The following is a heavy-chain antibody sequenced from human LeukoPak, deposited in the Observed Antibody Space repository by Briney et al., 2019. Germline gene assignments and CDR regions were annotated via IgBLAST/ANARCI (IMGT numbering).Heavy chain of an antibody. J-gene: IGHJ4*02. CDR1: GYTFTHQW. CDR2: IYPRDSDT. V-gene: IGHV5-51*01. Sequence: RESLNISCVASGYTFTHQWTGCVRQMPGTGLEWVGTIYPRDSDTIYSPSFQGHVTISADTSINTAYLEWRSLEASDTAMYYCARHSDVVGAIWGQGTQVTVSS. CDR3: ARHSDVVGAI. D-gene: IGHD3-16*01.